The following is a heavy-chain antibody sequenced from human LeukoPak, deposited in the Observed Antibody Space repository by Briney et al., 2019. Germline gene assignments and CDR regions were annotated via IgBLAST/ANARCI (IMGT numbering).Heavy chain of an antibody. V-gene: IGHV4-59*08. D-gene: IGHD3-16*02. CDR3: ARLSSHVWGSYLFDY. Sequence: SETLSLTCTVSGGSISSYYWSWIRQPPGKGLEWIGYIYYSGSTNYNPSLKSRVTISVDTSKNQFSLKLSSVTAADTAVYYCARLSSHVWGSYLFDYWGQGTLVTVSS. CDR2: IYYSGST. J-gene: IGHJ4*02. CDR1: GGSISSYY.